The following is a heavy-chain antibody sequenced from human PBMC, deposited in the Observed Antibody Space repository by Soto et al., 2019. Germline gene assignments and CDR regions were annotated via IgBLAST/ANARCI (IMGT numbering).Heavy chain of an antibody. J-gene: IGHJ4*02. V-gene: IGHV4-39*01. CDR2: IYYSGST. D-gene: IGHD6-6*01. Sequence: SESLSLSCAVSGCSIRSSSYYWGWLRQPPGKGLEWIGSIYYSGSTYYNPSLKSRVTISVDTSKNQFSLKLSSVTAADTAVYYCARLRAARLFDYWGQGTLVTVSS. CDR3: ARLRAARLFDY. CDR1: GCSIRSSSYY.